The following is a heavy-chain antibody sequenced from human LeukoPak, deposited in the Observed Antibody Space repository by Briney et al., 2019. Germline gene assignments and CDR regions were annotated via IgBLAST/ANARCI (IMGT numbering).Heavy chain of an antibody. CDR2: IIPIFGTA. Sequence: SVKVSCKASGGTFSSYAISWVRQAPGQGLEWMGGIIPIFGTANYAQKFQGRVTITTDESTSTAYMELSSLGSEDTAVYYCARGYYCSSTSCWFDPWGQGTLVTVSS. CDR1: GGTFSSYA. V-gene: IGHV1-69*05. J-gene: IGHJ5*02. D-gene: IGHD2-2*01. CDR3: ARGYYCSSTSCWFDP.